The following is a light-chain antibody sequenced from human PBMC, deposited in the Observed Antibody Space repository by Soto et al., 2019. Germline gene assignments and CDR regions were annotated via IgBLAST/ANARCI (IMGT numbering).Light chain of an antibody. V-gene: IGKV3-20*01. CDR1: QSVSSSY. J-gene: IGKJ4*01. Sequence: EIVLTQSPATLSLSPGERATISCRASQSVSSSYLAWYQQKPGQAPRLLIYGASIRATGIPDRFSGSGSGTDFTLTISRLEPEDFAVYYCQQYGSSPSFGGGTKVDIK. CDR2: GAS. CDR3: QQYGSSPS.